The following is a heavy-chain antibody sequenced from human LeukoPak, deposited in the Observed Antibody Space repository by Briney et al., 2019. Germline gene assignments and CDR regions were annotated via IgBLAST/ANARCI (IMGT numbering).Heavy chain of an antibody. CDR1: GYSFTSYW. J-gene: IGHJ3*02. Sequence: GESLKISCKGSGYSFTSYWIGWVRQMPGKGLEWMGIIYPGDSDTRYSPSFQGQVTISADKSISTAYLQWSGLKASDTAMYYCARPRYNWNDGPLDAFDIWGQGTMVTVSS. CDR2: IYPGDSDT. D-gene: IGHD1-1*01. CDR3: ARPRYNWNDGPLDAFDI. V-gene: IGHV5-51*01.